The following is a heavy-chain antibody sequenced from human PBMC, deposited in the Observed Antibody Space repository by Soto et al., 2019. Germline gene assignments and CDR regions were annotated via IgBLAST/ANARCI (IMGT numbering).Heavy chain of an antibody. CDR1: GFPFSSYW. CDR3: VRGAKGGYYVDV. J-gene: IGHJ6*03. D-gene: IGHD6-13*01. V-gene: IGHV3-74*01. CDR2: IKYDGTIT. Sequence: EVQLVESGGGSVQPGESLRLSCAASGFPFSSYWIHWVRQAPGKGLVWVSRIKYDGTITNYADSLKGRLTISRDNAENTVYLQMNSLRFADTAVYYCVRGAKGGYYVDVWGKGTTVTVSS.